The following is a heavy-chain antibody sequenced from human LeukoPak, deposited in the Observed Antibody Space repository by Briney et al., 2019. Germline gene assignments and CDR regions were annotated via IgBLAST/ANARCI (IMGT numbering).Heavy chain of an antibody. CDR3: ARVEGPYYYDSSGYQTSAFDI. Sequence: ASVKVSCKASGGTFSSYAISWVRQAPGQGLEWMGRIIPIFGIANYAQKFQGRVTITADKSTSTAYMELSSLRSEDTAVYYCARVEGPYYYDSSGYQTSAFDIWGQGTMVTVSS. CDR2: IIPIFGIA. J-gene: IGHJ3*02. D-gene: IGHD3-22*01. V-gene: IGHV1-69*04. CDR1: GGTFSSYA.